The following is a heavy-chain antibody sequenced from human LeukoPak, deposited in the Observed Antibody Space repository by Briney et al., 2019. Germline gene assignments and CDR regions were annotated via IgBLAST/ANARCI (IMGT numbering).Heavy chain of an antibody. J-gene: IGHJ5*02. CDR3: ARDPPRYDSSGYFS. CDR2: IKQDGSEK. V-gene: IGHV3-7*01. Sequence: PGGSLRLSCAASGFTFSSYWMSWDRQAPGKGLEWVANIKQDGSEKYYVDSVKGRFTISRDNAKNSLYLQMNSLRAEDTAVYYCARDPPRYDSSGYFSWGQGTLVTVSS. D-gene: IGHD3-22*01. CDR1: GFTFSSYW.